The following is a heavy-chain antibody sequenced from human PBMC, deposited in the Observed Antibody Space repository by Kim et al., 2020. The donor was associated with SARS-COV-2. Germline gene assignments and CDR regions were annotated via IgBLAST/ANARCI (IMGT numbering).Heavy chain of an antibody. J-gene: IGHJ6*02. Sequence: SETLSLTCTVSGGSISNSVYYWGWIRQRPGKGLEWIGRIYYSGTTYYNPSLKSRVTMSVDTSKNQFSLKLASVTAADTAMYYCARSLGVTYYYGLDVWGQGTTVAVSS. V-gene: IGHV4-39*07. CDR2: IYYSGTT. D-gene: IGHD6-13*01. CDR3: ARSLGVTYYYGLDV. CDR1: GGSISNSVYY.